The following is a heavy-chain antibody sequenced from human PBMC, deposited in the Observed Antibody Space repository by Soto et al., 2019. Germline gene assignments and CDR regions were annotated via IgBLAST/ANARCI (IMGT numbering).Heavy chain of an antibody. CDR3: ARCAAPDYYGSGSYYSLDY. J-gene: IGHJ4*02. Sequence: QVQLVQSGAEVKKPGASVKVSCKASGYTFTSYAMHWVRQAPGQRLEWMGWINAGNGNTKYSQKFQGRVTITRDTSASAAYRELSSLRSEDTAVYYCARCAAPDYYGSGSYYSLDYWGQGTLVTVSS. V-gene: IGHV1-3*01. D-gene: IGHD3-10*01. CDR2: INAGNGNT. CDR1: GYTFTSYA.